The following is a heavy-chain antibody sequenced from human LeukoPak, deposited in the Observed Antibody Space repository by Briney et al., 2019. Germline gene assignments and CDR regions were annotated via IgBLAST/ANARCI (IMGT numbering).Heavy chain of an antibody. CDR3: ARDPFLNDAFDI. D-gene: IGHD2/OR15-2a*01. CDR2: IYYSGST. Sequence: SETLSLTCTVSGGSISSYYWSWIRQPPGKGLEWIGYIYYSGSTNYNPSLKSRVTISVDTSKNQFSLKLSSVTAADTAVYYCARDPFLNDAFDIWGQGTMVTVSS. CDR1: GGSISSYY. J-gene: IGHJ3*02. V-gene: IGHV4-59*12.